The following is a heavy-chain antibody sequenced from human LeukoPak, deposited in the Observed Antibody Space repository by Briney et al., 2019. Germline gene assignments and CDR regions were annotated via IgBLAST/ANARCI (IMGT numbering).Heavy chain of an antibody. CDR1: GYTFTDYY. J-gene: IGHJ4*02. V-gene: IGHV1-2*02. CDR2: INPNNAGT. CDR3: AKDNYCSGSYYKY. D-gene: IGHD3-10*01. Sequence: GASVKVSCKASGYTFTDYYMHWVRQAPGQGLERVGWINPNNAGTKYAQKFQGRVTMTRDTSISTAYMDLSRLRSDDTAVYYCAKDNYCSGSYYKYWGQGRPVTVSS.